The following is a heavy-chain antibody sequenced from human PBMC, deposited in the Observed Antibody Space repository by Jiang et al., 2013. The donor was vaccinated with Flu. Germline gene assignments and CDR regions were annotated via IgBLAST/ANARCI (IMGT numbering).Heavy chain of an antibody. D-gene: IGHD3-10*01. CDR3: ARVSGMVRGVYYFDY. V-gene: IGHV1-18*01. Sequence: YGISWVRQAPGQGLEWMGWISAYNGNTNYAQKLQGRVTMTTDTSTSTAYMELRSLRSDDTAVYYCARVSGMVRGVYYFDYWGQGTLVTVSS. CDR2: ISAYNGNT. J-gene: IGHJ4*02. CDR1: YG.